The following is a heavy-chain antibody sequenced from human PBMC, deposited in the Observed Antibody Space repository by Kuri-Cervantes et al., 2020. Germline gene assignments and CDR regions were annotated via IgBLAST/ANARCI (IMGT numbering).Heavy chain of an antibody. Sequence: GSLRLSCAASGFTVSSNYMSWVRQAPGKGLEWVSGINWNGGHTGYVDAVKGRFTISRDNAKNSLYLQMNSLRAEDTAVYYCARLYGETYWYFDLWGRGTLVTVSS. CDR2: INWNGGHT. J-gene: IGHJ2*01. D-gene: IGHD4-17*01. CDR1: GFTVSSNY. V-gene: IGHV3-20*04. CDR3: ARLYGETYWYFDL.